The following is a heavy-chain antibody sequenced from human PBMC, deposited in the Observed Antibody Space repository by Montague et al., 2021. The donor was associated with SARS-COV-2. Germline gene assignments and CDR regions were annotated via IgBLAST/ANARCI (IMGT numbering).Heavy chain of an antibody. CDR3: ARDAYYFGPGRANHGAFDP. CDR1: GDSITPYGDSIGGYF. Sequence: SETLSLTCSVSGDSITPYGDSIGGYFWSWIRQPAGKGLEWIGRIYANGNFDYNPSLNSRVSMSMDTSKQEFSMRLISVTAVDTAVYYCARDAYYFGPGRANHGAFDPWGQGILVTVSS. J-gene: IGHJ5*02. V-gene: IGHV4-4*07. CDR2: IYANGNF. D-gene: IGHD2/OR15-2a*01.